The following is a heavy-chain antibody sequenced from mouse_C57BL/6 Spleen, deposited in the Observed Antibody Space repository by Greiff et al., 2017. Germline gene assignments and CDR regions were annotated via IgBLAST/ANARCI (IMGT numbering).Heavy chain of an antibody. CDR1: GYAFSSYW. J-gene: IGHJ1*03. Sequence: LQQSGASVKISCKASGYAFSSYWMNWVKQRPGKGLEWIGQIYPGDGDTNYNGKFKGKATLTADKSSSTAYMQLSSLTSEDSAVYFCARHITTVVATGYFDVWGTGTTVTVSS. CDR3: ARHITTVVATGYFDV. V-gene: IGHV1-80*01. D-gene: IGHD1-1*01. CDR2: IYPGDGDT.